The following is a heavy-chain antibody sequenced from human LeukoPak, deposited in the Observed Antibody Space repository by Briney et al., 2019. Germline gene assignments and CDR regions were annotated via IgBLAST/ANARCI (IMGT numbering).Heavy chain of an antibody. D-gene: IGHD3-22*01. Sequence: ASVKVSCKASGYTFTSYDINWVRQATGQGLEWMGWMNPNSGNTGYAQKFQGRVTMTRNTSISTAYMELSSLRSEDTAVYYGARVQTAVVADRAFDIWGQGTMVTVSS. CDR1: GYTFTSYD. CDR3: ARVQTAVVADRAFDI. V-gene: IGHV1-8*01. CDR2: MNPNSGNT. J-gene: IGHJ3*02.